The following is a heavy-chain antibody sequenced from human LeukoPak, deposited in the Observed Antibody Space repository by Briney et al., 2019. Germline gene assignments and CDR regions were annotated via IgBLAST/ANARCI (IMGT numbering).Heavy chain of an antibody. V-gene: IGHV3-11*01. CDR1: GFTFSDYY. CDR2: ISSSGSTI. D-gene: IGHD4-17*01. J-gene: IGHJ6*02. Sequence: GGSLRLSCAASGFTFSDYYMSWIRQAPGKGLEWVSYISSSGSTIYYADSVKGRFTISRDNAKNSLYLQMNSLRAEDTAVYYCARVGSGDYTTDPYYYYGMDVWGQGTTVTVSS. CDR3: ARVGSGDYTTDPYYYYGMDV.